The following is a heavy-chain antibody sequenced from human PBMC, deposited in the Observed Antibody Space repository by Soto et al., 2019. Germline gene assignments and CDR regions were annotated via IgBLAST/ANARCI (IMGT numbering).Heavy chain of an antibody. CDR3: ARDNGGSVWYLAGGAKFDY. D-gene: IGHD6-19*01. Sequence: QVQLVQSGAEVKKPGSSVKVSCKASGGTFSSYAISWVRQAPGQGLEWMGGIIPIFGTANYAQKFQGRVTITADESTSTAYMELSSLRSEDTAVYYCARDNGGSVWYLAGGAKFDYWGQGTLVTVSS. J-gene: IGHJ4*02. CDR1: GGTFSSYA. CDR2: IIPIFGTA. V-gene: IGHV1-69*01.